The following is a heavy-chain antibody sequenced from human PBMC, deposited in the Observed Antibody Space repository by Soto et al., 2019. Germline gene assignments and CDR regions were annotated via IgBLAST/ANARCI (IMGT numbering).Heavy chain of an antibody. CDR3: ARAAMITFGGVIVRSFTHFDD. D-gene: IGHD3-16*02. Sequence: QVQLQESGPGLVKPSQTLSLTCTVSGGSISSGGYYWSWIRQHPGKGLEWIGYIYYSGSTYYNPSLKSRVTISVDTPKNQYSLKLSSVTAAEKAVYYCARAAMITFGGVIVRSFTHFDDWGQGTLVTVSS. J-gene: IGHJ4*02. V-gene: IGHV4-31*03. CDR2: IYYSGST. CDR1: GGSISSGGYY.